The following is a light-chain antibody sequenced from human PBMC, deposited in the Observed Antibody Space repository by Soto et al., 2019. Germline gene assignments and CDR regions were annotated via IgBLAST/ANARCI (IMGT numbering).Light chain of an antibody. J-gene: IGKJ5*01. CDR3: QQYNNWPIT. Sequence: IVLTQSPGTLSLSPGERATLSCRASQSVRNSYLAWYQQKPGQAPRLLMSGASSRSTGIPDRFSGSGSGTEFTLTISSLQSEDFAVYYCQQYNNWPITFGQGTRLEIK. V-gene: IGKV3D-15*01. CDR2: GAS. CDR1: QSVRNSY.